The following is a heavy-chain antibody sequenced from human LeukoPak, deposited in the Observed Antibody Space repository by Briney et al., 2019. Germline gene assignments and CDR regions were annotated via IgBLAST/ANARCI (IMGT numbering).Heavy chain of an antibody. J-gene: IGHJ4*02. V-gene: IGHV3-30*02. D-gene: IGHD6-19*01. CDR1: GFTFSSYG. CDR3: AKDRSTAHGSGWYYFDY. Sequence: PGGSLRLSCAASGFTFSSYGMHWVRQAPGKGLEWVAFIRYDGSNKYYADSVKGRFTISRDKSKNTLYLQMNSLRAEDTAVYYCAKDRSTAHGSGWYYFDYWGQGTLVTVSS. CDR2: IRYDGSNK.